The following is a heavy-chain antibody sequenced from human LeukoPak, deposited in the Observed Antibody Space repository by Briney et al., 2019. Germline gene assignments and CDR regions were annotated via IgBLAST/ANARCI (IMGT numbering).Heavy chain of an antibody. D-gene: IGHD1-1*01. CDR2: IYTSGST. CDR1: GGSISSGSYY. J-gene: IGHJ4*02. V-gene: IGHV4-61*02. Sequence: SQTLSLTCTVSGGSISSGSYYWSWIRQPAGKGLEWIGRIYTSGSTNYNPSLKSRVTMSVDTSKNQFSLKLSSVTAADTAVYYCARESPPGTTDYWGQGTLVTVSS. CDR3: ARESPPGTTDY.